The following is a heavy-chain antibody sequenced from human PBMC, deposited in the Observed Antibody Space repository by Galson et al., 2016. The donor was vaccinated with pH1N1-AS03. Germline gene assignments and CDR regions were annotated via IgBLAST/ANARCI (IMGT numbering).Heavy chain of an antibody. V-gene: IGHV4-61*02. D-gene: IGHD6-19*01. CDR2: IDATGST. J-gene: IGHJ3*02. Sequence: TLSLTCTVSGVATSCGNSYWTWIRQPAGQGLEWIGRIDATGSTNYNPSLTSRVTLSVYMSSNQFSLKLRSVTAADKAVYYCARYYFEFLLEVVAVTGTEMGAFDIWGQGTAVTVSS. CDR3: ARYYFEFLLEVVAVTGTEMGAFDI. CDR1: GVATSCGNSY.